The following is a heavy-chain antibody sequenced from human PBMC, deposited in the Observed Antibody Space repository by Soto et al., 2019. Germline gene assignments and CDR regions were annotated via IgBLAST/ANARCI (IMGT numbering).Heavy chain of an antibody. Sequence: PSETLSLTCTVSGGSIISSSYYWGLIRQPPGKGLEWIGSIYYSGSTYYNPSLKSRVTISVDTSKNQFSLKLSSVTAADTAVYYCATTWYYYDSSVYYFNNAFDIWGQGTMVTVSS. D-gene: IGHD3-22*01. CDR2: IYYSGST. J-gene: IGHJ3*02. CDR1: GGSIISSSYY. CDR3: ATTWYYYDSSVYYFNNAFDI. V-gene: IGHV4-39*01.